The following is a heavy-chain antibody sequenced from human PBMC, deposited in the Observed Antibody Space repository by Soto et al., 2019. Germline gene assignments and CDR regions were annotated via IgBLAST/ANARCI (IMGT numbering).Heavy chain of an antibody. CDR2: IIPMFPTT. D-gene: IGHD2-21*01. CDR1: GDTFGRNA. CDR3: TKDGDSADYGY. J-gene: IGHJ1*01. Sequence: QVQLVQSGAEVKRPGSSVRVSCKASGDTFGRNAIHWVRQAPGQGLEWMGGIIPMFPTTNYAQKFKGRLTICADESTGTAYMEMTSLTSGGTAVYYCTKDGDSADYGYCGQGTLVTVSS. V-gene: IGHV1-69*01.